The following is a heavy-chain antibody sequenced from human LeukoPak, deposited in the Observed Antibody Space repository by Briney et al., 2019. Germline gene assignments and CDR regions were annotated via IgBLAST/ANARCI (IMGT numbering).Heavy chain of an antibody. Sequence: PGRSLRLSCAASGFTFDDYAMHRVRQAPGKGLEWVSGISWNSGSIGYADSVKGRFTISRDNAKNSLYLQMNSLRAEDTALYYCAKDRKIAVAGGFDYWGQGTLVTVSS. J-gene: IGHJ4*02. CDR2: ISWNSGSI. CDR3: AKDRKIAVAGGFDY. V-gene: IGHV3-9*01. CDR1: GFTFDDYA. D-gene: IGHD6-19*01.